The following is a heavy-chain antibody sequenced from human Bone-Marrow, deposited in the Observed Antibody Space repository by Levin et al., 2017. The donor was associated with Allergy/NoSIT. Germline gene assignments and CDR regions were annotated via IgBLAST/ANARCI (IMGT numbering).Heavy chain of an antibody. CDR1: GGSISSYY. CDR2: IYYSGST. CDR3: ARVMVVPAAQYWFDP. J-gene: IGHJ5*02. V-gene: IGHV4-59*01. Sequence: SETLSLTCTVSGGSISSYYWSWIRQPPGKGLEWIGYIYYSGSTNYNPSLKSRVTISVDTSKNQFSLKLSSVTAADTAVYYCARVMVVPAAQYWFDPWGQGTLVTVSS. D-gene: IGHD2-2*01.